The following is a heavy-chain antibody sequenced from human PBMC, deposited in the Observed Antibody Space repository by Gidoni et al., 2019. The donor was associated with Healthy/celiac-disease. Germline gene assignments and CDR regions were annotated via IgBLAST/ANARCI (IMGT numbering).Heavy chain of an antibody. CDR2: VSGTGGST. J-gene: IGHJ4*02. CDR3: ARGAYCTGTSCHLQRFDF. D-gene: IGHD2-2*01. Sequence: EVQLLESGGGLVQPGGSLRLSCAASGFTFSSYAMNWVRQAPGKGLEWVSAVSGTGGSTYYADSVKGRFTISRDNSKNTLYLQMNSLRAEDTAVYYCARGAYCTGTSCHLQRFDFWGQGALVTVSS. CDR1: GFTFSSYA. V-gene: IGHV3-23*01.